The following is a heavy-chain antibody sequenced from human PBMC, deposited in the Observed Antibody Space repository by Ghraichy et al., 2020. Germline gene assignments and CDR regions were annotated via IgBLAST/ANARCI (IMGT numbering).Heavy chain of an antibody. CDR3: ARGPSTVTTYSVRFRPSFDY. J-gene: IGHJ4*02. Sequence: SETLSLTCAVYGGSFSGYYWSWIRQPPGKGLEWIGEINHSGSTNYNPSLKSRVTISVDTSKNQFSLKLSSVTAADTAVYYCARGPSTVTTYSVRFRPSFDYWGQGTLVTVSS. V-gene: IGHV4-34*01. D-gene: IGHD4-17*01. CDR1: GGSFSGYY. CDR2: INHSGST.